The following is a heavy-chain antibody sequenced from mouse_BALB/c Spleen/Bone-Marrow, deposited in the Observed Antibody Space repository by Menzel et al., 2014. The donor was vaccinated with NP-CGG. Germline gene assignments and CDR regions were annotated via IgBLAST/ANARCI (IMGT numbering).Heavy chain of an antibody. D-gene: IGHD2-2*01. J-gene: IGHJ4*01. CDR2: ISNGGSST. V-gene: IGHV5-12-2*01. CDR1: GFTFSYYT. CDR3: ARDGYDVGGALDY. Sequence: EVQGVESGGGLVQPGGSLKLSCAASGFTFSYYTMSWVRQTPGKRLEWVAYISNGGSSTYHPDTVKGRFTISRDNAKNTLYLQMSSLKSEDTAMYYCARDGYDVGGALDYWGQGTSVTVSS.